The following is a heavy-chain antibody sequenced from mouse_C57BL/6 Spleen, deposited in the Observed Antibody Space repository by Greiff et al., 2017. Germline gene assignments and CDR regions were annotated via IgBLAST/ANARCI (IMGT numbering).Heavy chain of an antibody. D-gene: IGHD2-12*01. CDR1: GYTFTSYW. CDR3: ARGDYSLYAMDY. Sequence: QVQLQQPGAELVKPGASVKMSCKASGYTFTSYWITWVKQRPGQGLEWIGDIYPGSGSTNYNEKFKSKATLAVDTSSSTAYMQLSSLTSEDSAVYYCARGDYSLYAMDYWGQGTSVTVSS. CDR2: IYPGSGST. V-gene: IGHV1-55*01. J-gene: IGHJ4*01.